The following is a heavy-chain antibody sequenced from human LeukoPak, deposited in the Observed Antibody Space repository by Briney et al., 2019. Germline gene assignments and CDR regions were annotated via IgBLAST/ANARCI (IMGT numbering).Heavy chain of an antibody. CDR1: GYTFTGYY. V-gene: IGHV1-2*02. J-gene: IGHJ4*02. Sequence: ASVKVSCKASGYTFTGYYIHWVRQAPGQGLEWMGWINPNTGNTDYAQKFKGRVTMTRDTSIGTAYMELSRLRSDGTAVFYCARPYSYDDPFDLWGQGTLVTVSS. CDR2: INPNTGNT. CDR3: ARPYSYDDPFDL. D-gene: IGHD5-18*01.